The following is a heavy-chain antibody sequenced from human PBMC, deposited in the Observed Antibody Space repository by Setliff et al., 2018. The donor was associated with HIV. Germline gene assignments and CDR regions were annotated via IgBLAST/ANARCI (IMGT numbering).Heavy chain of an antibody. CDR1: GFAFSGYS. V-gene: IGHV3-21*01. J-gene: IGHJ4*02. Sequence: PGGSLRLSCAASGFAFSGYSMTWVRQVPGKGPGWVASISPAGSFMYDRDSLKGRFTISRDDAKTSLNLQMHSLRIEDTAVYYCAAVPWGHSSLIIDHWGQGTPVTVSS. D-gene: IGHD3-16*01. CDR3: AAVPWGHSSLIIDH. CDR2: ISPAGSFM.